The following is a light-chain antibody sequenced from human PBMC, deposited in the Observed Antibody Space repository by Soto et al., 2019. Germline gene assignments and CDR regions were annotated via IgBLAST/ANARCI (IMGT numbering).Light chain of an antibody. J-gene: IGLJ2*01. Sequence: QSALTQPASVSGSPGQSITISCTGTSSDVGGYNYVSWYQQHPGKAPKLMIYVVSNRPSGVSNRFSGSKSGNTASLTISGLQAEDEADYYCSSYTSSSHVVFGGGTKVTVL. CDR2: VVS. CDR3: SSYTSSSHVV. V-gene: IGLV2-14*01. CDR1: SSDVGGYNY.